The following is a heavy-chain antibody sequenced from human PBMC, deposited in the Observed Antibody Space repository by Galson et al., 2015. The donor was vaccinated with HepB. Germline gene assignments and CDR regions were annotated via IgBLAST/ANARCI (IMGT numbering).Heavy chain of an antibody. V-gene: IGHV3-7*03. J-gene: IGHJ4*02. D-gene: IGHD2-21*01. Sequence: SLRLSCAASGFIFSTYWMSWVRQAPGKGLEWVANIKPDGSEKYYVDSVKGRFSISRDNAKISLYLQMNSLRVEDTAVYYCATLSRSDGGIYWGQGTLVTVSS. CDR3: ATLSRSDGGIY. CDR1: GFIFSTYW. CDR2: IKPDGSEK.